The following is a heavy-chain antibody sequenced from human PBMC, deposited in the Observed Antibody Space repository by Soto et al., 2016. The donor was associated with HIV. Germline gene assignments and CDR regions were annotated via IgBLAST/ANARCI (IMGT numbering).Heavy chain of an antibody. CDR2: ISGSGGST. Sequence: EVQLLESGGGLVQPGGSLRLPCEASGFTFSRYAMSWVRQAPGKGLEWVSAISGSGGSTYYADSVKGRFTISRDNSKNTLYLQMNSLRAEDTAIYFCAKEGSPFPGAFDMWGQGTMVTVSS. CDR3: AKEGSPFPGAFDM. J-gene: IGHJ3*02. V-gene: IGHV3-23*01. CDR1: GFTFSRYA. D-gene: IGHD1-26*01.